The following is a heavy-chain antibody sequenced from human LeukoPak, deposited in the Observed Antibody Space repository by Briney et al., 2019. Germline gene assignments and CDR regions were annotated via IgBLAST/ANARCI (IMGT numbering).Heavy chain of an antibody. V-gene: IGHV1-24*01. CDR3: ATGQLVRLYNWFDP. J-gene: IGHJ5*02. CDR2: FDPEDGET. Sequence: ASVKVSCKVSGYTLTELSMHWVRQAPGKGLEWIGGFDPEDGETIYAQKFQGRVTMTEDTSTDTAYMELSSLRSEDTAVYYCATGQLVRLYNWFDPWGQGTLVTVSS. CDR1: GYTLTELS. D-gene: IGHD6-13*01.